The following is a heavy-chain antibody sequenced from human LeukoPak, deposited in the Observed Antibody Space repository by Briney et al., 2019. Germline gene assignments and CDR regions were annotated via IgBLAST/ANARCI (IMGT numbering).Heavy chain of an antibody. CDR1: GFTFSSYS. J-gene: IGHJ4*02. CDR3: AREAIDY. Sequence: GGSLRLSCAASGFTFSSYSMNWVRQAPGKGLEWVSSISSDSNYIYYSDAVKGRFTISRDNAKNSLYLQMNSLRAEDTAVYYCAREAIDYWGQGTLVTVSS. V-gene: IGHV3-21*01. CDR2: ISSDSNYI.